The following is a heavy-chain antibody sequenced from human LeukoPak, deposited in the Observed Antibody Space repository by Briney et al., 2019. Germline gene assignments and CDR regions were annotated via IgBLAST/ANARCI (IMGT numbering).Heavy chain of an antibody. D-gene: IGHD3-22*01. CDR1: GGTFSSYA. CDR2: IIPIFGTA. Sequence: ASVKVSCKASGGTFSSYAISWVRQAPGQGLEWMGRIIPIFGTANYAQKFQGRVTITADESTSTAYMELSSLRSEDTAVYYCARVSHYYDSSGYYWNYWGQGTLVTVSS. J-gene: IGHJ4*02. CDR3: ARVSHYYDSSGYYWNY. V-gene: IGHV1-69*13.